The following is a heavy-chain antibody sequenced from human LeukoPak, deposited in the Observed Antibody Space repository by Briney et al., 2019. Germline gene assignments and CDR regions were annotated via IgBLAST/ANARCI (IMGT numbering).Heavy chain of an antibody. CDR2: IWYDGSNK. D-gene: IGHD2-2*01. J-gene: IGHJ3*02. Sequence: GRSLRLSRAASGFTFSSYGMHWVRQAPGKGLEWVAVIWYDGSNKYYADSVKGRFTISRDNSKNTLYLQMNSLRAEDTAVYYCAKDLGVVPFDAFDIWGQGTMVTVSS. CDR1: GFTFSSYG. V-gene: IGHV3-33*06. CDR3: AKDLGVVPFDAFDI.